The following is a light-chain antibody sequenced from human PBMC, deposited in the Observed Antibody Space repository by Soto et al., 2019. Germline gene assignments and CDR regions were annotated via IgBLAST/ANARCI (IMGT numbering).Light chain of an antibody. V-gene: IGKV1-27*01. CDR2: AAS. CDR3: QKYNSAPRT. CDR1: QDISNY. J-gene: IGKJ4*01. Sequence: DIQMTQSPSSLSASVGDRVTITCRESQDISNYLAWYQQKPGKVPKLLIYAASTLQSVVPSRFSGSGSGTDFTLTISSLQPEDVATYYCQKYNSAPRTFGGGTKVEIK.